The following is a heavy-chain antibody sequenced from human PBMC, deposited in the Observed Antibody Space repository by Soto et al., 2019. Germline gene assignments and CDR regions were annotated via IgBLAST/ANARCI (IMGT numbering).Heavy chain of an antibody. CDR2: IKEDGSED. D-gene: IGHD2-21*01. J-gene: IGHJ4*02. Sequence: VQLVDSGGDWVQPGGSLRLSCAASGFTISGYWMTWVRQAPGKGLEWVASIKEDGSEDHFVDSVKGRFTISRDNSKNSLYLRMSSRRAEDTAVYYCAGGASDSDYGGQGTGVTVSS. CDR3: AGGASDSDY. V-gene: IGHV3-7*05. CDR1: GFTISGYW.